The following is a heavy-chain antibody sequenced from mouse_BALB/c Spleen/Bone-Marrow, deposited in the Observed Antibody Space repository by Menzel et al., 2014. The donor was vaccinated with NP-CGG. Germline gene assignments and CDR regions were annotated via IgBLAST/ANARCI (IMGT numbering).Heavy chain of an antibody. J-gene: IGHJ3*01. CDR1: GFTFSNYG. V-gene: IGHV5-6-3*01. CDR3: ARGDDYVSWFAY. D-gene: IGHD2-4*01. Sequence: DVMLVESGGGLVQPGGSLKLSCAASGFTFSNYGMSWVRQTPDKRLEFVATINTNGGEIYYPDSVKGRFTISRDNAKNILYLQMRSLKSEDTAMYYCARGDDYVSWFAYWGQGTLVTVSA. CDR2: INTNGGEI.